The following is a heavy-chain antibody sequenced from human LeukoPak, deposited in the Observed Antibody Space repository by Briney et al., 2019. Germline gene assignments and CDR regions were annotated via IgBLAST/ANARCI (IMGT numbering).Heavy chain of an antibody. J-gene: IGHJ5*02. CDR1: GGAFSTYY. Sequence: WGTLCLTCTVSGGAFSTYYWSWIRQPPGKGLEWIGYIYYSGSTNYNPSLKSRVTISVDTSKNQFSLKLSSVTAADTAVYYCARKKFIAGGGFDPGGQGTLVTVSS. D-gene: IGHD6-13*01. CDR3: ARKKFIAGGGFDP. CDR2: IYYSGST. V-gene: IGHV4-59*01.